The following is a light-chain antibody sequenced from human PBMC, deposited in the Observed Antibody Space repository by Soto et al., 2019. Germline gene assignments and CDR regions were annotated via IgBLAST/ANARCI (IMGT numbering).Light chain of an antibody. CDR2: GNN. Sequence: QSALTQPPSVSAAPGQKVTISCSGSSSNIGNNYVSWYQQLPGTAPKLLIYGNNKRPSGIPDRFSGSKSGTSATLGITGLQTGDEADYYCGTWNSSLSAVVFRGGTKVPVL. CDR1: SSNIGNNY. CDR3: GTWNSSLSAVV. V-gene: IGLV1-51*02. J-gene: IGLJ2*01.